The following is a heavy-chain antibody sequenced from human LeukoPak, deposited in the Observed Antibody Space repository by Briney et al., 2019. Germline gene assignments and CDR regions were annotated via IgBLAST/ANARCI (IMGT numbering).Heavy chain of an antibody. J-gene: IGHJ4*02. D-gene: IGHD4-23*01. CDR1: AFTFDNYG. CDR3: ARDRSSGNSLYFDY. CDR2: IRYDGSNK. V-gene: IGHV3-30*02. Sequence: PGGSLRLSCAASAFTFDNYGMHWVRQAPGKGLEWVAFIRYDGSNKYYADSVKGRFTISRDNSKNTLYLQMNSLRAEDTAVYYCARDRSSGNSLYFDYWGQGTLVTVSS.